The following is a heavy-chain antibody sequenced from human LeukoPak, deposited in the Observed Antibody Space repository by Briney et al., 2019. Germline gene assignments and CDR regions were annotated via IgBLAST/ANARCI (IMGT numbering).Heavy chain of an antibody. D-gene: IGHD3-10*01. J-gene: IGHJ6*02. V-gene: IGHV3-48*01. CDR1: GFTFSSYA. Sequence: GGSLRLSCAASGFTFSSYAMSWVRQAPGKGLEWVSYISSSSSTIYYADSVKGRFTISRDNSKNTLYLQMNSLRVEDTAVYYCARDGQNGSPYATDVRGQGTTVTVSS. CDR2: ISSSSSTI. CDR3: ARDGQNGSPYATDV.